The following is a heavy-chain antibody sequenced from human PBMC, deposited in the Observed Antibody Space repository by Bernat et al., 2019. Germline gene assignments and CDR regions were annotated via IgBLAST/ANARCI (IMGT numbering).Heavy chain of an antibody. Sequence: EVQLLESGGGLVQPGGSLRLSCAASGFTFSSNARSWVRQAPGKGLEWVSAISGSVGSTYCAESVKGLFTISRDNSKNTLYLQMNSLRAEDTAVYYCAKGVVQGVINPLGGYYMDVWGKGTTVTVSS. J-gene: IGHJ6*03. CDR1: GFTFSSNA. CDR3: AKGVVQGVINPLGGYYMDV. D-gene: IGHD3-10*01. V-gene: IGHV3-23*01. CDR2: ISGSVGST.